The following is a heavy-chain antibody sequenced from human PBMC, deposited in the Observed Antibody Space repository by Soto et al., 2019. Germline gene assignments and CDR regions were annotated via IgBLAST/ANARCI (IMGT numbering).Heavy chain of an antibody. CDR2: ISYDGSNK. Sequence: GGSLRLSCAASGFTFSSYAMHWVRQAPGKGLEWVAVISYDGSNKYYADSVKGRFTISRDNSKNTLYLQMNSLRAEDTAVYYCARVHYYDFWSGHSYYYYGMDVWSQGTMVTVSS. CDR3: ARVHYYDFWSGHSYYYYGMDV. CDR1: GFTFSSYA. D-gene: IGHD3-3*01. V-gene: IGHV3-30-3*01. J-gene: IGHJ6*02.